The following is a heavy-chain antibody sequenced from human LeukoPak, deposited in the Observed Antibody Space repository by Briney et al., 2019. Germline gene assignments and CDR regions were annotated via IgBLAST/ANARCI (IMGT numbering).Heavy chain of an antibody. CDR3: ARALEYCSSTSCYGFDY. CDR2: IYTSGST. J-gene: IGHJ4*02. Sequence: PSETLSLTCTVSGGSISSSSYYWSWIRQPAGKGLEWIGRIYTSGSTNYNPSLKSRVTMSVDTSKNQFSLKLSSVTAADTAVYYCARALEYCSSTSCYGFDYWGQGTLVTVSS. D-gene: IGHD2-2*01. CDR1: GGSISSSSYY. V-gene: IGHV4-61*02.